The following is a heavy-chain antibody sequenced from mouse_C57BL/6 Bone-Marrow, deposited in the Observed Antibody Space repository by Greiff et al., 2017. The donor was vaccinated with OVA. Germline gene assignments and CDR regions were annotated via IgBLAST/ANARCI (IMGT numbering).Heavy chain of an antibody. V-gene: IGHV1-26*01. D-gene: IGHD2-1*01. J-gene: IGHJ4*01. Sequence: EVQLQQSGPELVKPGASVKISCKASGYTFTDYYMNWVKQSHGKSLEWIGDINPNNGGTSYNQKFKGKATLTVDKSSSTAYMELRSLTSEDSAVYYCARCFYYGKPYAMDYWGQGTSVTVSS. CDR1: GYTFTDYY. CDR3: ARCFYYGKPYAMDY. CDR2: INPNNGGT.